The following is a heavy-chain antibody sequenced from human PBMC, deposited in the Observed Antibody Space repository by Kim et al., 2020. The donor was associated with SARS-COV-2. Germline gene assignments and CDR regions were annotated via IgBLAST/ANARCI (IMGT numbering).Heavy chain of an antibody. V-gene: IGHV3-23*02. J-gene: IGHJ4*02. CDR3: EKLCDVGGGAGKYFDY. D-gene: IGHD3-3*01. Sequence: SETVRFTITRDNTKNTLYLKMNSLRAEDTTVYYCEKLCDVGGGAGKYFDYWGQGTLVTVSS.